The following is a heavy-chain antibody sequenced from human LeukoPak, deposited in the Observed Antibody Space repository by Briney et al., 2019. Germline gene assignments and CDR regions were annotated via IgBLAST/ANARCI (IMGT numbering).Heavy chain of an antibody. Sequence: GGSLRLSCAASGFTVSSNYMSWVRQAPGKGLEWVSVIYSGGSTYYADSVKGRFTISRDNSKNTLYLQMNSLGAEDTAVYYCARCAVTTGYYYYMDVWGKGTTVTVSS. CDR1: GFTVSSNY. D-gene: IGHD4-17*01. J-gene: IGHJ6*03. CDR2: IYSGGST. CDR3: ARCAVTTGYYYYMDV. V-gene: IGHV3-53*01.